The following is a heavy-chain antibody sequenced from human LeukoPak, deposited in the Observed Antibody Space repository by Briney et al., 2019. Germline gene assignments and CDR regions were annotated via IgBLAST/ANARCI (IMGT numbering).Heavy chain of an antibody. CDR3: ARERITMVRGGSIWFDP. V-gene: IGHV1-3*01. J-gene: IGHJ5*02. Sequence: ASVKVSCKASGYTFTSYAMHWVRQAPGQRLEWMGWINAGNGNIKYSQKFQGRVTITRDTSASTAYMELSSLRSEDTAVYYCARERITMVRGGSIWFDPWGQGTLVTVSS. CDR2: INAGNGNI. D-gene: IGHD3-10*01. CDR1: GYTFTSYA.